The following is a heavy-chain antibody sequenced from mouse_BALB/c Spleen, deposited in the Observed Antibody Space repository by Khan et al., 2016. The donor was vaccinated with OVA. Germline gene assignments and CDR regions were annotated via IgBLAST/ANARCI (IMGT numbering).Heavy chain of an antibody. Sequence: QVQLKESGPGLVAPSQSLSITCTVSGFSLTNYAVHWIRQPPGKGLEWLGVIWAGGTTNYNSALMSRLSISKDNSKSPVFLKMNSLQTDDRDFYYSARGTDYHAMDYWGQGTSVTVSS. CDR2: IWAGGTT. D-gene: IGHD4-1*01. V-gene: IGHV2-9*02. J-gene: IGHJ4*01. CDR1: GFSLTNYA. CDR3: ARGTDYHAMDY.